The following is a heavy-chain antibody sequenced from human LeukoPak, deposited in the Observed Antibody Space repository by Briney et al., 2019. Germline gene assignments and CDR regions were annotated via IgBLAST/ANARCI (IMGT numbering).Heavy chain of an antibody. CDR2: IYYSGST. CDR1: GGSISSGGYY. CDR3: ARRHTYYYDSSGYPLDAFDI. D-gene: IGHD3-22*01. Sequence: PSETLSLTCTVSGGSISSGGYYWSWIRQHPGKGLEWIGYIYYSGSTNYNPSLKSRVTISVDTSKNQFSLKLSSVTAADTAVYYCARRHTYYYDSSGYPLDAFDIWGQGTMVTVSS. V-gene: IGHV4-61*08. J-gene: IGHJ3*02.